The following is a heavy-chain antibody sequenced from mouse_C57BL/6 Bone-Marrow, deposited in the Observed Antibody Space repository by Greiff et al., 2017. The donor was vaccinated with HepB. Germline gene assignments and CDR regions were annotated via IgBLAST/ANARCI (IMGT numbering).Heavy chain of an antibody. CDR2: ISGGGGNT. D-gene: IGHD3-2*02. CDR1: GFTFSSYT. Sequence: EVKVEESGGGLVKPGGSLKLSCAASGFTFSSYTMSWVRQTPEKRLEWVATISGGGGNTYYPDSVKGRFTISRDNAKNTLYLQMSSLRSEDTALYYCASLDSSGPGFAYWGQGTLVTVSA. V-gene: IGHV5-9*01. J-gene: IGHJ3*01. CDR3: ASLDSSGPGFAY.